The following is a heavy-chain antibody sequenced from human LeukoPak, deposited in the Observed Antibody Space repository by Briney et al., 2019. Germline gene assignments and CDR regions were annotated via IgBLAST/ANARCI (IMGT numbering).Heavy chain of an antibody. D-gene: IGHD7-27*01. CDR2: IYYSGST. V-gene: IGHV4-39*07. Sequence: PSETLSLTCTVSGGSINTGSYYWGWIRQPPGKGLEWIGSIYYSGSTYYNPSLKSRFTISVDTSKNQVSLKVRSVTAADTAVYYCARSHWGPFGSRIANWFDPWGQGTLVTVSS. CDR3: ARSHWGPFGSRIANWFDP. CDR1: GGSINTGSYY. J-gene: IGHJ5*02.